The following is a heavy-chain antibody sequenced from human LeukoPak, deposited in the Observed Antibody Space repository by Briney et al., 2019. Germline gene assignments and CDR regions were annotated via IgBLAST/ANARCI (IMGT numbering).Heavy chain of an antibody. CDR1: GGSISSYY. J-gene: IGHJ5*02. Sequence: PSEILSLTCTVSGGSISSYYWSWIRQPPGKGLEWIGYIYYSGSTNYNPSLKSRVTISVDTSKNQFSLKLSSVTAADTAVYYCARHGEGPNCSGGSCYSGRYNWFDPWGQGTLVTVSS. V-gene: IGHV4-59*08. CDR3: ARHGEGPNCSGGSCYSGRYNWFDP. D-gene: IGHD2-15*01. CDR2: IYYSGST.